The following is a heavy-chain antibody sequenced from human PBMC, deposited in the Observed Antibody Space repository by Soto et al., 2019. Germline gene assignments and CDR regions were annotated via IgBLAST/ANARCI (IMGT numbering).Heavy chain of an antibody. CDR1: GFTVSSNY. V-gene: IGHV3-53*01. CDR3: ARSPMGATYFDY. J-gene: IGHJ4*02. Sequence: EVQLVESGGGLIQPGGSLRLSCAASGFTVSSNYMSWVRQAPGKGLEWVSVIYSGGSTYYADSVKGRFTISRDNSKNTLYLQMNSLRAVDTAVYYCARSPMGATYFDYWGQGTLVTVSS. D-gene: IGHD1-26*01. CDR2: IYSGGST.